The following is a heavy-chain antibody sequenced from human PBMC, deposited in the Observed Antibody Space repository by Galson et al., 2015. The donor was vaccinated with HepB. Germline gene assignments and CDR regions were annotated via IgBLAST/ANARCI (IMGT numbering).Heavy chain of an antibody. J-gene: IGHJ4*02. CDR3: ATLLNGRDFRGVIIRSDY. CDR2: IYHSGST. Sequence: ETLSLTCAVSGGSISSDKWWSWVRQPPGKGLEWIGEIYHSGSTNYNPSLKSRVTISVDKSKNHYSLNLSSVTAADTAVYYCATLLNGRDFRGVIIRSDYRGQGALVTVSS. V-gene: IGHV4-4*02. D-gene: IGHD3-10*01. CDR1: GGSISSDKW.